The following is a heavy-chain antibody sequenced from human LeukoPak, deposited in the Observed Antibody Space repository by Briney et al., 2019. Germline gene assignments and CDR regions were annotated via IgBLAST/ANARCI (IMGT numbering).Heavy chain of an antibody. V-gene: IGHV3-21*01. Sequence: PGGSLRLSCAASGFTFSSYSMNWVRQAPGKGLEGVSSISSSSSYIYYADSVKGRFTISRDNAKNSLYLQMTSLRAEDTAVYYCASRTGTLDYWGQGTLVTVSS. J-gene: IGHJ4*02. CDR3: ASRTGTLDY. CDR2: ISSSSSYI. CDR1: GFTFSSYS. D-gene: IGHD1-7*01.